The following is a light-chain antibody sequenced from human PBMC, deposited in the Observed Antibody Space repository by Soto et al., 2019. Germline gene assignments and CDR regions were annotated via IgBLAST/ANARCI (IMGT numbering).Light chain of an antibody. V-gene: IGKV1-27*01. CDR2: AGS. Sequence: DIQMTQSPSSLSASLGDRVTITCRASQGIGVYLAWFQQRPGRVPSLLIYAGSTLQSGVPSRFSGSGSGTDFTLTISSLQPEDVATYYCQKYNSPPLTFGGGTKVEIK. CDR1: QGIGVY. J-gene: IGKJ4*01. CDR3: QKYNSPPLT.